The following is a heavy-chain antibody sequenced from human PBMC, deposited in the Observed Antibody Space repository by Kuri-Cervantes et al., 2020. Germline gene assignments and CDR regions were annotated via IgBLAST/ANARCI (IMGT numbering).Heavy chain of an antibody. Sequence: SETLSLTCTVSGGSISSSSYYWGWIRQPPGKGLEWIGSIYYSGSTYYNPSLKSRVTISVDTSKNQFSLNLSSVTAADTAVYYCARGVGVLWFGELCHAFDIWGQGTMVTVSS. CDR3: ARGVGVLWFGELCHAFDI. V-gene: IGHV4-39*07. D-gene: IGHD3-10*01. J-gene: IGHJ3*02. CDR2: IYYSGST. CDR1: GGSISSSSYY.